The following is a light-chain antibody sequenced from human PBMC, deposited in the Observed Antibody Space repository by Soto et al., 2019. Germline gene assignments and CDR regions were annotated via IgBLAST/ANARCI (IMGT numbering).Light chain of an antibody. J-gene: IGKJ1*01. CDR3: QQIAISVTT. V-gene: IGKV3-20*01. CDR1: QSIRNNN. Sequence: EIVLTQSPGTLSLSPGERATLSCRASQSIRNNNLAWYQQKPGQAPRLLIYGASTRATGIPDRFSGSGSGTDFTLTISRLEPEDFAVYYCQQIAISVTTFGQGTKVES. CDR2: GAS.